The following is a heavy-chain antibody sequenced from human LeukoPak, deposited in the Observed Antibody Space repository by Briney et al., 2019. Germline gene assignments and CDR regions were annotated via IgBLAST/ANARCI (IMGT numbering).Heavy chain of an antibody. CDR3: ARDVGDIVTIPAAISVP. V-gene: IGHV1-18*01. J-gene: IGHJ5*02. D-gene: IGHD2-2*01. CDR1: GYTFSSYG. CDR2: ISAYNGNT. Sequence: ASVKVSCKASGYTFSSYGISWVRQAPGQGLEWMGWISAYNGNTNYAQMVQGRVTMTTDTSTITAYMEVRSLRSDDTAMYYCARDVGDIVTIPAAISVPWGQGTLVTVSS.